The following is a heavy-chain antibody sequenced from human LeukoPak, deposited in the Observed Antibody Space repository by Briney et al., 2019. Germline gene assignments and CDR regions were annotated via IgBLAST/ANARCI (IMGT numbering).Heavy chain of an antibody. Sequence: ASVKVSCTASGYTFTSYYMHWVRQAPGQGLEWMGIINPSGGSTSYAQKFQGRVTMTRDTSTSTVYMELSSLGSEDTAVYYCARGGAAAGSILYYYGMDVWGQGTTVTVSS. CDR2: INPSGGST. CDR1: GYTFTSYY. D-gene: IGHD6-13*01. V-gene: IGHV1-46*01. J-gene: IGHJ6*02. CDR3: ARGGAAAGSILYYYGMDV.